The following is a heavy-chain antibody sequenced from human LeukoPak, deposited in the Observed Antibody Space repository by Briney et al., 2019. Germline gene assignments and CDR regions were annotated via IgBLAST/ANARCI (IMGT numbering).Heavy chain of an antibody. CDR3: ARAGVLRFLEWLFSPFDY. CDR1: GFTFSSYA. V-gene: IGHV3-30-3*01. D-gene: IGHD3-3*01. CDR2: ISYDGSNK. Sequence: QPGRSLRLSCAASGFTFSSYAMHWVRQAPGKGLEWVAVISYDGSNKYYADSVKGRFTISRDTSKNTLYLQMNSLRAEDTAVYYCARAGVLRFLEWLFSPFDYWGQGTLVTVSS. J-gene: IGHJ4*02.